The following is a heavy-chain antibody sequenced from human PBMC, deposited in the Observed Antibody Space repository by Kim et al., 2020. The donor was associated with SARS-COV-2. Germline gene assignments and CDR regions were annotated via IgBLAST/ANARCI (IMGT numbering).Heavy chain of an antibody. CDR1: GFTFDDYA. D-gene: IGHD3-10*01. Sequence: GGSLRLSCAASGFTFDDYAMHWVRQAPGKGLEWVSGISWNSGSIGYADSVKGRFTISRDNAKNSLYLQMNSLRAEDTALYYCAKDIEYYGSGYAFDIWG. V-gene: IGHV3-9*01. CDR2: ISWNSGSI. CDR3: AKDIEYYGSGYAFDI. J-gene: IGHJ3*02.